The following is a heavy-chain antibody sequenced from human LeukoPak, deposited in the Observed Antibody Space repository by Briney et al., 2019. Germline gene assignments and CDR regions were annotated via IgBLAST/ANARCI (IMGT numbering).Heavy chain of an antibody. CDR3: ARYTVTTKFFDY. CDR2: IYHSGST. Sequence: SETLSLTCAVSGGYISSSNWWSWVRQPPGKGLEWIGEIYHSGSTYYNPSLKSRVTISVDRSKNQFSLKLSSVTAADTAVYYCARYTVTTKFFDYWGQGTLVTVSS. CDR1: GGYISSSNW. V-gene: IGHV4-4*02. D-gene: IGHD4-17*01. J-gene: IGHJ4*02.